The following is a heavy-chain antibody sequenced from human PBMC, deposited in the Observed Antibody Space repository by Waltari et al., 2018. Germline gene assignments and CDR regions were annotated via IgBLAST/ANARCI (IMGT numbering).Heavy chain of an antibody. D-gene: IGHD3-10*01. J-gene: IGHJ4*02. Sequence: QVQLQQWGAGLLKPSETLSLTCAVYGGSFSGYYWSWIRQPPGKGLEWIGEINHSGSTNYNPSLKSRVTISVDTSKNQFSLKLSSVTAADTAVYCCARGRYGSGSYWGYWGQGTLVTVSS. V-gene: IGHV4-34*01. CDR3: ARGRYGSGSYWGY. CDR2: INHSGST. CDR1: GGSFSGYY.